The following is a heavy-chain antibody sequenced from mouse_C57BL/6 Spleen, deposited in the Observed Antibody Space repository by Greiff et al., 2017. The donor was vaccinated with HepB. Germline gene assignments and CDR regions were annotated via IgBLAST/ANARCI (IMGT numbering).Heavy chain of an antibody. V-gene: IGHV1-76*01. CDR3: ARYYGSGDY. D-gene: IGHD1-1*01. CDR2: IYPGSGNT. CDR1: GYTFTDYY. Sequence: VQLKQSGAELVRPGASVKLSCKASGYTFTDYYINWVKQRPGQGLEWIARIYPGSGNTYYNEKFKGKATLTAEKSSSTAYMQLSSLTSEDSAVYFCARYYGSGDYWGQSTTLTVSS. J-gene: IGHJ2*01.